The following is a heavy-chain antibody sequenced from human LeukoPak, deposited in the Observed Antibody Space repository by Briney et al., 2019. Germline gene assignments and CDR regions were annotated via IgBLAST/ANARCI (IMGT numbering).Heavy chain of an antibody. Sequence: GGSLRLSCSTSGFTFNDYPMHWVRQAPGKGLEWVAVISYDATQKYNADSVKGRFTISRDDSKSTLYLEMNSLRAEDTAVYYCARVPRARGITGYFFDYWGQGTLVTVSS. CDR1: GFTFNDYP. D-gene: IGHD1-14*01. CDR2: ISYDATQK. V-gene: IGHV3-30-3*01. CDR3: ARVPRARGITGYFFDY. J-gene: IGHJ4*02.